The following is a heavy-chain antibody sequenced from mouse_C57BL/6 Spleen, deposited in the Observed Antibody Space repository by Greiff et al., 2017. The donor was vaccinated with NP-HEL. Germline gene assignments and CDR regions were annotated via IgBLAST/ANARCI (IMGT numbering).Heavy chain of an antibody. CDR1: GYTFTSYW. V-gene: IGHV1-69*01. D-gene: IGHD4-1*01. CDR3: ARRNWDGMDY. Sequence: QVQLQQPGAELVMPGASVKLSCKASGYTFTSYWMHWVKQRPGQGLEWIGEIDPSDSYTNYNQKFKGKSTLTVDKSSSTAYMQLSSLTSEDSAVYYCARRNWDGMDYWGQGTSVTVSS. J-gene: IGHJ4*01. CDR2: IDPSDSYT.